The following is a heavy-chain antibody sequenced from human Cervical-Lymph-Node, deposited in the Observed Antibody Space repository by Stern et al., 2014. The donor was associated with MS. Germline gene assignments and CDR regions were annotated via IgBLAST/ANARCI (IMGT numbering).Heavy chain of an antibody. CDR1: GFTFSSYG. CDR3: AREGYCSGGSCHFDY. CDR2: IWYDGSNK. J-gene: IGHJ4*02. V-gene: IGHV3-33*01. Sequence: VQLVESGGGVVQPGRSLRLSCAAYGFTFSSYGLHWVRQAPGKGLEWVAVIWYDGSNKYYADSVKGRFTISRDNSKNTLYLQMNSLRAEDTAVYYCAREGYCSGGSCHFDYWGQGTLVTVSS. D-gene: IGHD2-15*01.